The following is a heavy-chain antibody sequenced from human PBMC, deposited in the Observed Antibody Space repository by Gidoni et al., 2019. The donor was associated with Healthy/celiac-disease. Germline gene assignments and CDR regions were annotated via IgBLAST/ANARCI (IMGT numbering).Heavy chain of an antibody. CDR1: GFTFSNAW. Sequence: EVQLVESGGGLVKPGGSLRLYCAASGFTFSNAWMSWVRQAPGKGLEWVGRIKSKTDGGTTDYAAPVKGRFTISRDDSKNTLYLQMNSLKTEDTAVYYCTTEIAVWYYDSLEGDYWGQGTLVTVSS. J-gene: IGHJ4*02. CDR3: TTEIAVWYYDSLEGDY. CDR2: IKSKTDGGTT. V-gene: IGHV3-15*01. D-gene: IGHD3-22*01.